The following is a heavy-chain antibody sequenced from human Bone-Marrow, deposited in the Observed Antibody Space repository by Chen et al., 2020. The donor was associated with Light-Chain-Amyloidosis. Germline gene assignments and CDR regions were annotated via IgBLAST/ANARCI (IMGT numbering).Heavy chain of an antibody. CDR2: IYPDDSDA. D-gene: IGHD5-12*01. CDR1: GYTFPNYW. Sequence: EVQLEQSGPEVKKPGESLKISCKGSGYTFPNYWIGWVRQMPGKGLEWMGVIYPDDSDARYSPSFAGQVTISADKSITTAYLQWRSLKASDTAMYYCARRRYGYNFDYWGQGTLVTVSS. J-gene: IGHJ4*02. CDR3: ARRRYGYNFDY. V-gene: IGHV5-51*01.